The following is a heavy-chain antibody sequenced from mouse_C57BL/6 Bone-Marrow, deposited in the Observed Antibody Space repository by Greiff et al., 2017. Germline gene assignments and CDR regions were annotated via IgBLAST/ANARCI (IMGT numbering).Heavy chain of an antibody. V-gene: IGHV8-8*01. CDR3: ARIGDYRYYGSSPAWCAY. Sequence: TESGPGILQPSQTLSLTCSFSGFSLSPFGMGVGWIRQPSGKGLEWLAHIWWDVDKYYNPALESLLTISKDTSKKQVFLKIANVDTAVTATYYCARIGDYRYYGSSPAWCAYWGQGTLVTVSA. D-gene: IGHD1-1*01. J-gene: IGHJ3*01. CDR1: GFSLSPFGMG. CDR2: IWWDVDK.